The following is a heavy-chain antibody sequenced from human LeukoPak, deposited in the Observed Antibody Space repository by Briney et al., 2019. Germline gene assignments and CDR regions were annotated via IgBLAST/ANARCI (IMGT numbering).Heavy chain of an antibody. CDR3: ARESQVIWFDP. J-gene: IGHJ5*02. CDR1: GYIFTNYD. Sequence: ASVKVSCKASGYIFTNYDINWLRQATGQGLEWMGGIIPIFGTANYAQKFQGRVTITADASTSTAYTELSSLRSEDTAVYYCARESQVIWFDPWGQGSLVTVSS. D-gene: IGHD2-21*01. V-gene: IGHV1-69*13. CDR2: IIPIFGTA.